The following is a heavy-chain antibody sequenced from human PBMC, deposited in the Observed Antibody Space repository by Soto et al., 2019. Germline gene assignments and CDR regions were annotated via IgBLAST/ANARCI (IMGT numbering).Heavy chain of an antibody. D-gene: IGHD6-19*01. CDR2: INHIGTT. CDR3: ARFDSSGWYFDY. CDR1: GGSFSGYY. Sequence: QVQLPQWGAGLLRPSETLSLTCAVYGGSFSGYYWCWIRQPPGKGLQWIGKINHIGTTNYNPSLKSRVTLSVDTSKNQFSLKLSSVTAADTAVYYCARFDSSGWYFDYWGQGKLVIVSS. V-gene: IGHV4-34*01. J-gene: IGHJ4*02.